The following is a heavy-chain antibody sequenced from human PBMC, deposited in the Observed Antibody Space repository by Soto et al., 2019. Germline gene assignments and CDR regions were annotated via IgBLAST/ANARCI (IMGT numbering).Heavy chain of an antibody. CDR2: ISATSTYI. V-gene: IGHV3-21*01. CDR3: VRDFSRIVGATADAFDV. D-gene: IGHD1-26*01. J-gene: IGHJ3*01. CDR1: GLTFRTCC. Sequence: PGGSMEPSYGASGLTFRTCCMKWVRQAPGKGLEWVSSISATSTYIYYADSVKGRFSISRDNAKNSLYLQINSLRAEDMAVYYCVRDFSRIVGATADAFDVWGQGTMVTVSS.